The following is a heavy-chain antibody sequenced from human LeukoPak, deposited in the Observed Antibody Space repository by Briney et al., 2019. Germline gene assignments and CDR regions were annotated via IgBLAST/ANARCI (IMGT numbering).Heavy chain of an antibody. V-gene: IGHV3-23*01. Sequence: PGGSLRLPCAASGFTFSSYAMSWVRQAPGKGLEWVSAISGSGGSTYYADSVKGRFTISRDNSKNTLYLQMNSLRAEDTAVYYCAKDLSLGRITIFGVVIVEAKLIDYWGQGTLVTVSS. CDR2: ISGSGGST. J-gene: IGHJ4*02. CDR1: GFTFSSYA. CDR3: AKDLSLGRITIFGVVIVEAKLIDY. D-gene: IGHD3-3*01.